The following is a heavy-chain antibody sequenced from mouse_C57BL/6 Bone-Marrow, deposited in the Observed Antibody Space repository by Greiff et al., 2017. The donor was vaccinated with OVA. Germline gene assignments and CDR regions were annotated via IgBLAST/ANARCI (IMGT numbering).Heavy chain of an antibody. V-gene: IGHV5-9*01. Sequence: EVKLMESGGGLVKPGGSLKLSCAASGFTFSSYTMSWVRQTPEKRLEWVATISGGGGNTYYPDSVKGRFTISRDNAKNTLYLQMSSLRSEDTALYYCARQGIYYYGSSYAMDYWGQGTSVTVS. D-gene: IGHD1-1*01. CDR3: ARQGIYYYGSSYAMDY. J-gene: IGHJ4*01. CDR1: GFTFSSYT. CDR2: ISGGGGNT.